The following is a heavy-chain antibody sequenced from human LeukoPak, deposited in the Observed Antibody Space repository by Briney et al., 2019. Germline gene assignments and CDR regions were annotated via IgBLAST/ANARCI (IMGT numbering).Heavy chain of an antibody. CDR3: TRHSRYSSGWYYFDY. CDR1: GFTFSGSA. D-gene: IGHD6-19*01. CDR2: IRSKANSYAT. Sequence: PGGSLRLSCAASGFTFSGSAMHWVCQASGKGLEWVGRIRSKANSYATAYAASVKGRFTISRDDSKNTAYLQMNSLKTEDTAVYYCTRHSRYSSGWYYFDYWGQGTLVTVSS. V-gene: IGHV3-73*01. J-gene: IGHJ4*02.